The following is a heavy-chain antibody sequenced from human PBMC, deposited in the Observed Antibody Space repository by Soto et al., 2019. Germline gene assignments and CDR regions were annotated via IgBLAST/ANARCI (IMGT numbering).Heavy chain of an antibody. J-gene: IGHJ6*02. CDR3: ARDPADAQVWFGELSVYYYGMDV. Sequence: SETLSLTCTVSGGSISSYYWSWIRQPAGKGLEWIGRIYTSGSTNYNPSLKSRVTMSVDTSKNQFSLKLSSVTAADTAVYYCARDPADAQVWFGELSVYYYGMDVWGQGTTVTVSS. V-gene: IGHV4-4*07. CDR1: GGSISSYY. CDR2: IYTSGST. D-gene: IGHD3-10*01.